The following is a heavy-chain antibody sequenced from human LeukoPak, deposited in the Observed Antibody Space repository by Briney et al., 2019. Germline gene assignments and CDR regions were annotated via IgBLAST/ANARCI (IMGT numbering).Heavy chain of an antibody. CDR1: GFSVSNNY. J-gene: IGHJ1*01. D-gene: IGHD2-15*01. V-gene: IGHV3-66*01. Sequence: GGSLRLSCAASGFSVSNNYMSWVRQAPGKGLEWVSVIYSGGSTFYADSVKGRFTISRDNSKNTLYLQMNNLRAEDTAVYYCASDSYSPEYFQHWGRAPWSPSPQ. CDR3: ASDSYSPEYFQH. CDR2: IYSGGST.